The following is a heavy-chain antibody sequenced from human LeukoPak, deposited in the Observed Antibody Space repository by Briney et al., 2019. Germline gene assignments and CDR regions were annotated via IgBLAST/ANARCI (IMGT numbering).Heavy chain of an antibody. J-gene: IGHJ3*02. Sequence: GGSLRLSCAASGFTFSSHWMHWVRQAPGKGLVWVSRINGDGSNTTYADSVKGRFTISRDNAKNTLYLQMNSLRAEDTAVYYCARARLYYDFWSGYYKEDASDIWGQGTMVTVSS. CDR1: GFTFSSHW. D-gene: IGHD3-3*01. CDR2: INGDGSNT. CDR3: ARARLYYDFWSGYYKEDASDI. V-gene: IGHV3-74*03.